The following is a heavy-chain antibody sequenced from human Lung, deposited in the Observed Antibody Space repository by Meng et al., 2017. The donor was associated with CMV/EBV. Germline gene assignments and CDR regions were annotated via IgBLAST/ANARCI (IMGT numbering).Heavy chain of an antibody. CDR2: LSSDGRNS. CDR1: GFEFGDFG. J-gene: IGHJ4*02. CDR3: AKRNMWHFDY. Sequence: SCAGAGFEFGDFGMAWVRQVPGRGLGWVALLSSDGRNSFYSASVKGRFAISRDNSQKTVHLQMNSLESEDTAVYYCAKRNMWHFDYWGQGTLVTVSS. V-gene: IGHV3-30*18. D-gene: IGHD2/OR15-2a*01.